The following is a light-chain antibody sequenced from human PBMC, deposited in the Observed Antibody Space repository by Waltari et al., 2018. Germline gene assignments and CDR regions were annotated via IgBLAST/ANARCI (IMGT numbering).Light chain of an antibody. V-gene: IGLV4-69*01. Sequence: QLVLTQSPSASASLGASVKLTCTLSSGHSSNVIAWLQQQSEKGPRYLMKVNSDGSHSKGDKIPDRFSGSSSGTEHYLTISSLQSEDEADYYCQTGGHGTWVFGGGTKLTV. CDR3: QTGGHGTWV. J-gene: IGLJ3*02. CDR1: SGHSSNV. CDR2: VNSDGSH.